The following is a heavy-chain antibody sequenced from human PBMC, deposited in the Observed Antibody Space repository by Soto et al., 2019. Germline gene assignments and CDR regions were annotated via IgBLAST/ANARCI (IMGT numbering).Heavy chain of an antibody. V-gene: IGHV4-34*01. CDR3: ARAGIAVAGVMGWFDP. Sequence: SETLSLTCAVYGGSFSGYYWSWIRQPPGKGLEWIGEINHSGSTNYNPSLKSRVTISVDTSKNQFSLKLSSVTAADTAVYYCARAGIAVAGVMGWFDPWCQGTLVT. CDR1: GGSFSGYY. D-gene: IGHD6-19*01. J-gene: IGHJ5*02. CDR2: INHSGST.